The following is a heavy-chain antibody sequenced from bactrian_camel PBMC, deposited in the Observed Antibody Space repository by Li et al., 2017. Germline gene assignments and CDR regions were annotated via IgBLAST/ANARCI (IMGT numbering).Heavy chain of an antibody. CDR1: GFTYSRYC. V-gene: IGHV3S9*01. CDR3: SAGRYLVGELRPDY. D-gene: IGHD2*01. Sequence: HVQLVESGGGSVQAGGSLRLSCAASGFTYSRYCMGWFRQAPGKGRERVAGFDAYDGPTYAESVEDRLTIAKGDAKNTMALQKISRKPEDATMYYCSAGRYLVGELRPDYWGQGTQVTVS. J-gene: IGHJ4*01. CDR2: FDAYDGP.